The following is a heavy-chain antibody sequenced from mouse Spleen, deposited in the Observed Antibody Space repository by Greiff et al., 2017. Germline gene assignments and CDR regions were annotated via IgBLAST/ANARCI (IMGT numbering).Heavy chain of an antibody. V-gene: IGHV7-3*02. Sequence: DVKLVESGGGLVQPGGSLRLSCATSGFTFTDYYMSWVRQPPGKALEWLGFIRNKANGYTTEYSASVKGRFTISRDNSQSILYLQMNTLRAEDSATDYCARGVITTGGYYFDYWGQGTTLTVSS. CDR1: GFTFTDYY. CDR2: IRNKANGYTT. J-gene: IGHJ2*01. CDR3: ARGVITTGGYYFDY. D-gene: IGHD2-4*01.